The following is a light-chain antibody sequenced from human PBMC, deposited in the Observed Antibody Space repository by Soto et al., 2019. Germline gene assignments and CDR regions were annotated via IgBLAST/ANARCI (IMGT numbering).Light chain of an antibody. CDR3: QQYYSSPIT. CDR2: WAS. V-gene: IGKV4-1*01. Sequence: IVMTQSPDSLAVSLGERATIHCKSSQSVLSSSNNRNFLAWFQQKPGQPPKALIYWASTRESGVPDRISGSVSGTDVALTISSLQAEDVAVYSCQQYYSSPITFGEGTRLEIK. CDR1: QSVLSSSNNRNF. J-gene: IGKJ5*01.